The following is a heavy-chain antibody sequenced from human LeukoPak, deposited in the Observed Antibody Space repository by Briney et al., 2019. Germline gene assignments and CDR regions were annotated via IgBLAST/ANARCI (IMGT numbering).Heavy chain of an antibody. Sequence: GGSLRLSCTASGFSFSNYVMCWVRQAPGKGLESVSAISASGLTTYYADSVKGRFTISRDNSKNTLYLQINSLRADDSAVYYCAKVNNAYESIVSDFWGQGTLVTVSS. J-gene: IGHJ4*02. CDR2: ISASGLTT. V-gene: IGHV3-23*01. D-gene: IGHD3-16*02. CDR3: AKVNNAYESIVSDF. CDR1: GFSFSNYV.